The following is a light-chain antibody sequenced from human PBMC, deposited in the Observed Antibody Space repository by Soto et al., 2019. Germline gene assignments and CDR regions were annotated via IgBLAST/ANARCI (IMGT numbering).Light chain of an antibody. Sequence: EIVLTQSPGTLSLCPGERATLSCRASQSVSSSYLAWYQQKPGQAPRLLIYGASSRATAIPDRFSGSGSGTDFTLTISRLEPEDFAVYYCQQYGSSPPYTFGQGTKLEIK. CDR1: QSVSSSY. V-gene: IGKV3-20*01. CDR2: GAS. J-gene: IGKJ2*01. CDR3: QQYGSSPPYT.